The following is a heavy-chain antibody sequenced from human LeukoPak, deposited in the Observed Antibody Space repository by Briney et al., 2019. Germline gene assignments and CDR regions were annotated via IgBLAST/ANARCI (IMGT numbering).Heavy chain of an antibody. CDR3: ARIAAAGNRRLNY. V-gene: IGHV1-8*01. Sequence: ASVKDSRMATGYTLTSYEINGVRQATGRGVEWMGWMNPNSGNTCYAQKFQGRIIVSRNNSISTAYMQLSSLTSEDTAIYYCARIAAAGNRRLNYWGQGTLVTVAS. CDR1: GYTLTSYE. D-gene: IGHD6-13*01. CDR2: MNPNSGNT. J-gene: IGHJ4*02.